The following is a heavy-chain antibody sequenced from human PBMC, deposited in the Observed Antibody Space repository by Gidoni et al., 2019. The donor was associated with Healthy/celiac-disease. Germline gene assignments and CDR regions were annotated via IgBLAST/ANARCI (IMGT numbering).Heavy chain of an antibody. CDR3: ARGGIAAAGTGWFDP. D-gene: IGHD6-13*01. CDR2: TYYKSKWNG. Sequence: VQPQQSAPGPVKSSHTPPLHSAISGDIVSSHSAAWNWIRKSPSSGLEWLGRTYYKSKWNGDYAVAVKSRITNNPDTSKSQFSLQLNSVTPEDTAVYYCARGGIAAAGTGWFDPCGQGTLVTVSA. V-gene: IGHV6-1*01. CDR1: GDIVSSHSAA. J-gene: IGHJ5*02.